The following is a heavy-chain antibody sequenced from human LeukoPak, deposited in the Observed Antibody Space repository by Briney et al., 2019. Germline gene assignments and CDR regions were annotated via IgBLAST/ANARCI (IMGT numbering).Heavy chain of an antibody. CDR3: ARVWCSSSWYGPPLRFDY. V-gene: IGHV3-20*04. D-gene: IGHD6-13*01. CDR2: INWNGGST. CDR1: GFTFDDYG. J-gene: IGHJ4*02. Sequence: GGSLRLSCAASGFTFDDYGMSWVRQAPGKGLEWVSGINWNGGSTGYADSVKGRFTISRDNAKNSLYLQMNSLRAEDTALYYCARVWCSSSWYGPPLRFDYWGQGTLVTVSS.